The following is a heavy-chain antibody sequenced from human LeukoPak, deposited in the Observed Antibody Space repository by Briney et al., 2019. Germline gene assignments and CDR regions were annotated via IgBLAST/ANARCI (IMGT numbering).Heavy chain of an antibody. CDR3: ARLGIGVVPSAMLGDYYFDY. CDR2: IYYSGST. Sequence: MTSETLSLTCTASGGSISSYYWSWIRQPPGKGLERIGYIYYSGSTNYNPSLKSRVTISVDTSKNQFSLKLTSVTAADTAVYYCARLGIGVVPSAMLGDYYFDYWGQGTLVTVSS. CDR1: GGSISSYY. D-gene: IGHD2-2*01. V-gene: IGHV4-59*08. J-gene: IGHJ4*02.